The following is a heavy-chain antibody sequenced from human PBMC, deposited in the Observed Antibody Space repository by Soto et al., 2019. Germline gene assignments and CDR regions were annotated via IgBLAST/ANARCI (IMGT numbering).Heavy chain of an antibody. Sequence: GSLRLSCAASGFTVSSNYMSWVRQAPGKGLEWVSVIYSGGSTYYADSVKGRFTISRDNSKNTLYLQMNSLRAEDTAVYYCARDLQREDTAMVTGYYYYGMDVWGQGTTVTVSS. D-gene: IGHD5-18*01. CDR1: GFTVSSNY. CDR2: IYSGGST. J-gene: IGHJ6*02. V-gene: IGHV3-53*05. CDR3: ARDLQREDTAMVTGYYYYGMDV.